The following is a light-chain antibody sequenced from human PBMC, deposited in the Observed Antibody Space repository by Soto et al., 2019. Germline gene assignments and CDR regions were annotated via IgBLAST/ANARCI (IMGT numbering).Light chain of an antibody. Sequence: DIQMTQSPSSLSASVGDRVTITCRASQSISSYLNWYQQKPGKAPKLLIYAASSLQSGVPSRFSSSGSGTDFTLTISGLQHEDFAMYYCQHYCNSPYTFGQGTKLEI. CDR2: AAS. V-gene: IGKV1-39*01. CDR3: QHYCNSPYT. J-gene: IGKJ2*01. CDR1: QSISSY.